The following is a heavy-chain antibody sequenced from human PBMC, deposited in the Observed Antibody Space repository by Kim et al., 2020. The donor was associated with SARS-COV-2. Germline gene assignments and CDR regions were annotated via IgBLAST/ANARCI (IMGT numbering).Heavy chain of an antibody. V-gene: IGHV3-11*05. CDR3: ARGGGDSYYYGMDV. J-gene: IGHJ6*02. Sequence: AQSVRGRFTVSRDNAKSSLSLQMSSLRAEDTAVYYCARGGGDSYYYGMDVWGRGTTVTVSS. D-gene: IGHD6-6*01.